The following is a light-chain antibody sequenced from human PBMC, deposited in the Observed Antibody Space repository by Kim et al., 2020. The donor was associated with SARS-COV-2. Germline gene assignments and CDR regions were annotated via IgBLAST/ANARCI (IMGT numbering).Light chain of an antibody. CDR1: ALPKRY. V-gene: IGLV3-25*03. CDR2: KDS. Sequence: SYELTQPPSVSVSPGQTASITCSGDALPKRYAYWYQQKPGQAPVLVIYKDSERPSGIPERFSGSSSGTTVTLTISGVQAEDEADYYCQSSDSSNTYRVFG. J-gene: IGLJ3*02. CDR3: QSSDSSNTYRV.